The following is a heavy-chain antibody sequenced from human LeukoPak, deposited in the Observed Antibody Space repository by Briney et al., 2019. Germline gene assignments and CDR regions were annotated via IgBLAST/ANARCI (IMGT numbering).Heavy chain of an antibody. Sequence: GGSLRLSCAASGFTVSSNYMNWVRQAPGKGLEWVSVLYSGGSTSYADSVKGRFTISRDNSKNTLYLQMNSLRAEDTAVYYCARDQVGCGGDCYGDAFDFWGQGTLVTVSS. V-gene: IGHV3-66*01. J-gene: IGHJ3*01. CDR2: LYSGGST. CDR3: ARDQVGCGGDCYGDAFDF. D-gene: IGHD2-21*02. CDR1: GFTVSSNY.